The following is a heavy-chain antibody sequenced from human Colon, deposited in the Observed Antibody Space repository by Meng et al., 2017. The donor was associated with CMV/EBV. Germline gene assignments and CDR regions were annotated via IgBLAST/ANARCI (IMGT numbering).Heavy chain of an antibody. V-gene: IGHV3-33*06. Sequence: GGSLRLSCAASGFTFRRNAMHWVRQAPGKGLEWVAIVWFDESNKYYADSMKGRFTISRDNSKNMLYLQMNSLRAEDTAVYYCAKDGGGSSWDGFFDSWGQGSLVTVSS. CDR1: GFTFRRNA. CDR2: VWFDESNK. J-gene: IGHJ4*02. D-gene: IGHD6-13*01. CDR3: AKDGGGSSWDGFFDS.